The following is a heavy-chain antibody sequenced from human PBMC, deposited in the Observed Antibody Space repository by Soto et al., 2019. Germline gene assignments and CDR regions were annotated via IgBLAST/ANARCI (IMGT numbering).Heavy chain of an antibody. D-gene: IGHD2-8*01. CDR3: AREQSLYSFDS. Sequence: GGSLRLSCAASGFTFSNYWLDWVRQAPWKGLERVANINPDGSEKYFMDSVKGRFTISRDNAENSLYLQMSSLRAEDTAVYYCAREQSLYSFDSWGQGTLVTVSS. CDR1: GFTFSNYW. V-gene: IGHV3-7*01. CDR2: INPDGSEK. J-gene: IGHJ4*02.